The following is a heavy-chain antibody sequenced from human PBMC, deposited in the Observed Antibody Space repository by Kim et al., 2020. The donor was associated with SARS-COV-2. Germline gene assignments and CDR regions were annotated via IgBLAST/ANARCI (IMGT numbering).Heavy chain of an antibody. J-gene: IGHJ4*02. D-gene: IGHD1-26*01. Sequence: GGSLRLSCAASGFTFSSYAMHWVRQAPGKGLEWVAVISYDGSNKYYADSVKGRFTISRDNSKNTLYLQMNSLRAEDTAVYYCARDTGTDWYSGSYYDVGYFDYWGQGTLVTVSS. V-gene: IGHV3-30-3*01. CDR2: ISYDGSNK. CDR1: GFTFSSYA. CDR3: ARDTGTDWYSGSYYDVGYFDY.